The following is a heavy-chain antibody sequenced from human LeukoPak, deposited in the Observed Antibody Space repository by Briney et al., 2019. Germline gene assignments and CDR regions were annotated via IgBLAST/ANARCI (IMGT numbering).Heavy chain of an antibody. CDR3: AKDPSWEPPGN. D-gene: IGHD1-26*01. Sequence: PGGSLRLSCAASGFTFSSYAMSWVRQAPGKGLEWVSAISGSGISAYYADSVKGRFTISRDNSKNTPYLQMNGLRAEDTAVYYCAKDPSWEPPGNWGQGTLVTVSS. J-gene: IGHJ4*02. CDR1: GFTFSSYA. CDR2: ISGSGISA. V-gene: IGHV3-23*01.